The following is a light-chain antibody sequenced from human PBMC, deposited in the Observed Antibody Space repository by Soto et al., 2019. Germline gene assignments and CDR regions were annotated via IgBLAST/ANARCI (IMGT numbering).Light chain of an antibody. CDR3: LQARQTLYT. CDR1: QSLLHSNGYNY. Sequence: DIVMTQSPLSLPVTPGEPASISCSSSQSLLHSNGYNYLDWYLQKPGQSPQLLLYLGSNRASGVPVRFSGSDSGTDFKLKISRVEAEHVGFYCCLQARQTLYTFCQGTKLEIK. CDR2: LGS. V-gene: IGKV2-28*01. J-gene: IGKJ2*01.